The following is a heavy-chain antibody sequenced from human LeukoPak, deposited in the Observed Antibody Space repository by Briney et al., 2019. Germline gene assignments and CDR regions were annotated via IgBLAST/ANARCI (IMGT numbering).Heavy chain of an antibody. D-gene: IGHD7-27*01. CDR2: ISASSTYI. CDR3: ARDHNWGFDF. V-gene: IGHV3-21*01. Sequence: GGSLRLSCAASGFTFSSYAMSWVRQAPGKGLEWVSSISASSTYIYYADSVKGRFTISRDNAKNSLYLQMNSLRAEDTAVYYCARDHNWGFDFWGQGTLVAVSS. CDR1: GFTFSSYA. J-gene: IGHJ4*02.